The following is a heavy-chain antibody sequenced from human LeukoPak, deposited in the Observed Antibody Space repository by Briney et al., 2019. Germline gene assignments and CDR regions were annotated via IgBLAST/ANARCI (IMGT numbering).Heavy chain of an antibody. CDR2: INPNSGGT. J-gene: IGHJ4*02. Sequence: ASVKVSCKASGYTFTGCYMHWVRQAPGQGLEWMGWINPNSGGTNYAQKFQGRVTMTRDTSISTAYMELSRLRSDDTAVYYCARVYGSGSYYNHNGIDYWGQGTLVTVSS. CDR1: GYTFTGCY. V-gene: IGHV1-2*02. CDR3: ARVYGSGSYYNHNGIDY. D-gene: IGHD3-10*01.